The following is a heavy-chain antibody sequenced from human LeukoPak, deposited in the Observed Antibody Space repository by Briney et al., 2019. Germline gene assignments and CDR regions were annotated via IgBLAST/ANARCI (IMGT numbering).Heavy chain of an antibody. Sequence: GASVKVSCKASGYTFTTCYIHWVRQAPGQGLEWMGIINPSGETTSYAQKFQGRVTMTRDMSTSTVYLELSSLRSEDTAVYYCARVSEGGGSFNAFDYWGQGTLVTVSS. CDR2: INPSGETT. CDR3: ARVSEGGGSFNAFDY. CDR1: GYTFTTCY. V-gene: IGHV1-46*01. D-gene: IGHD2-15*01. J-gene: IGHJ4*02.